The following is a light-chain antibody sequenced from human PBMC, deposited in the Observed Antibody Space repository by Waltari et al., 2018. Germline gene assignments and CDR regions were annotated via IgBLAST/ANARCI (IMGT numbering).Light chain of an antibody. V-gene: IGKV3-20*01. Sequence: YLAWYQQKPGQAPRLLIYDASTRATGIPDRFSGSGWGTDFSLTISRLEPEDFAVYYCQKYETLPATFGQGTKVQMK. CDR3: QKYETLPAT. J-gene: IGKJ1*01. CDR2: DAS. CDR1: Y.